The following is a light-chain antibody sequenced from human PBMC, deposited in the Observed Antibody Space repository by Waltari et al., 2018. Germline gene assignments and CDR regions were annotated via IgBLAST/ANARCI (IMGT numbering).Light chain of an antibody. CDR1: QTIINS. J-gene: IGKJ1*01. V-gene: IGKV1-39*01. CDR3: QQSHSTPWT. CDR2: FAS. Sequence: DIQMTQSPSSLSASLGDRVTITCRASQTIINSLSWYQQKPGRAPKLLMYFASTLQSGVPSRFSGSGSGTDFTLTITDLQPEDSATYYCQQSHSTPWTFGLGTRVEFK.